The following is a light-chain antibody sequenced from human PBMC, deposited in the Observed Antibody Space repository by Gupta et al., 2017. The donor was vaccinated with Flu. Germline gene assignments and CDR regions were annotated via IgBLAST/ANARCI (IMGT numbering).Light chain of an antibody. Sequence: DIVMTQTPLSSPVTLGQPASISCRSSQSLVHSDGKTYLNWLQQRPGQPPRLLTYEISNRFSGVPDRFSASGAGTDFTLKISRVETEDVGVYYCMQATQDPWTFGQGTKVEIK. CDR3: MQATQDPWT. J-gene: IGKJ1*01. CDR1: QSLVHSDGKTY. V-gene: IGKV2-24*01. CDR2: EIS.